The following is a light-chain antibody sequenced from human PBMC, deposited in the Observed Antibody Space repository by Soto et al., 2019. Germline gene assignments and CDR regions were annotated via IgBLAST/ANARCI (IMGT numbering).Light chain of an antibody. Sequence: QMTQSPSTLSASVGDTVTITCRASQSISTWLAWYQQKPGKAPRLLIYKASTLEIGVPSRFSGSGSGTEFTLTISSLQPDDFATYYCQQYNTYSTFGQGTKVEIK. CDR2: KAS. CDR1: QSISTW. CDR3: QQYNTYST. V-gene: IGKV1-5*03. J-gene: IGKJ1*01.